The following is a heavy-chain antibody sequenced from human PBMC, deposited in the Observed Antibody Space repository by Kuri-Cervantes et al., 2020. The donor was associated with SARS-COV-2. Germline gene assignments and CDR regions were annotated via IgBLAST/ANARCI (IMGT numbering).Heavy chain of an antibody. V-gene: IGHV3-9*01. CDR1: GFTFDDYA. D-gene: IGHD6-19*01. CDR3: ASAVAGLFDY. Sequence: SLKISCAASGFTFDDYAMHWVRQAPGKGLEWVSGISWNSGSIGYADSVKGRFTISRDDSKNSLYLQMNSLKTEDTAVYYCASAVAGLFDYWGQGTLVTVSS. CDR2: ISWNSGSI. J-gene: IGHJ4*02.